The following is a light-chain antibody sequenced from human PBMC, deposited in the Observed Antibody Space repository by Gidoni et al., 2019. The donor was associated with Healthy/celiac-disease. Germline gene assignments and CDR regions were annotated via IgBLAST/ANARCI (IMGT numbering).Light chain of an antibody. Sequence: AIRMTQSPSSFSASTGDRVTITCRASQGISSYLAWYQQKPGKAPKLLIYAASTFQSGVPSRFIGSGSGTDFTLTISCLQSEDFATYYCQQYYSYPPWTFGQGTKVEIK. V-gene: IGKV1-8*01. J-gene: IGKJ1*01. CDR1: QGISSY. CDR2: AAS. CDR3: QQYYSYPPWT.